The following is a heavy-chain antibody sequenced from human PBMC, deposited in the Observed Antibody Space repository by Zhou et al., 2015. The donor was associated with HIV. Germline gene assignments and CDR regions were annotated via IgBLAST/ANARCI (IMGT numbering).Heavy chain of an antibody. CDR3: AKDIREYQLLGYFDY. V-gene: IGHV3-48*04. CDR2: ISASGSTT. D-gene: IGHD2-2*01. CDR1: GFTFSSYG. J-gene: IGHJ4*02. Sequence: EVRLLESGGGLVQPGRSLRLSCAASGFTFSSYGMAWFRQAPGKGLEWVSFISASGSTTYDADSVRGRFTISRDNAKNSLYLQMNSLRAEDTALYYCAKDIREYQLLGYFDYWGQGTLVTVSS.